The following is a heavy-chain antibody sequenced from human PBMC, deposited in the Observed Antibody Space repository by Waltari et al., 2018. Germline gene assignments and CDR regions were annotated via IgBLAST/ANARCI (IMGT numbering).Heavy chain of an antibody. J-gene: IGHJ6*03. Sequence: QVQLVESGGGVVQPGRSLRLSCAASGFTFSSYGMHWVRQATGQGLEWVAVIWYDGSNKYYADSVKGRFTISRDNSKNTLYLQMNSLRAEDTAMYYCAKDKVGATTLHYYYYYMDVWGKGTTVTVSS. CDR3: AKDKVGATTLHYYYYYMDV. CDR1: GFTFSSYG. V-gene: IGHV3-30*18. CDR2: IWYDGSNK. D-gene: IGHD1-26*01.